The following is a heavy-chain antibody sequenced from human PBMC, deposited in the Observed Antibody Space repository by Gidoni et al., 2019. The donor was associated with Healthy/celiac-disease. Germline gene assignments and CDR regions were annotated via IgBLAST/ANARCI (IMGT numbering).Heavy chain of an antibody. CDR2: IRSKGGST. CDR3: VKDPLSSD. Sequence: EVQLVESGGGLVQPGGSLRLSCSASGFTFSSDAMHWVRQASGKGLEDVSAIRSKGGSTYDADSVKGRFTIARDNSKNTRYLQMSSLRAEDTAVYYCVKDPLSSDWGQGTLVTVSS. V-gene: IGHV3-64D*06. J-gene: IGHJ4*02. CDR1: GFTFSSDA.